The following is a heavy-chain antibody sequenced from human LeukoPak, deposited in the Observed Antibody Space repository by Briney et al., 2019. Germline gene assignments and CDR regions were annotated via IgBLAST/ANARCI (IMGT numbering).Heavy chain of an antibody. CDR3: AREVSLTMVRGVASYYYYGMDV. D-gene: IGHD3-10*01. CDR2: INPSGGST. Sequence: GASVKVSCKASGYTFTSYYMHWVRQAPGQGLEWMGIINPSGGSTSYAQKFQGRVTMTRDTSTSTVYMELSSLRSEDTAVYYCAREVSLTMVRGVASYYYYGMDVWGQGTTVTVSS. J-gene: IGHJ6*02. V-gene: IGHV1-46*01. CDR1: GYTFTSYY.